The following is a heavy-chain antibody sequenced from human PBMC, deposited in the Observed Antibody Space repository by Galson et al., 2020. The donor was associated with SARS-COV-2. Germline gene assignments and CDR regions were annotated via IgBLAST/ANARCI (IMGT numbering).Heavy chain of an antibody. J-gene: IGHJ5*02. Sequence: SEALSLTCAVSGYSISSGYYWGWIRQPPGKGLEWIRSIYHSVITYYNQSLKSRVTISVDTSKNQFSLKLSSVPAADTAVYYCARHLIAAAGMYWFDPWGEGTLGTDS. CDR1: GYSISSGYY. CDR2: IYHSVIT. V-gene: IGHV4-38-2*01. D-gene: IGHD6-13*01. CDR3: ARHLIAAAGMYWFDP.